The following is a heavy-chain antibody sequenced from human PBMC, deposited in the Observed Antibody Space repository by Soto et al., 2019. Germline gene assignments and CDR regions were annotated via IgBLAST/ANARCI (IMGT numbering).Heavy chain of an antibody. CDR2: ITGSGGSA. Sequence: GGSLRLSCAASGFTFSNFVMSWVRQVPGKGLEWVSAITGSGGSAYYADSVKGRFTISGDNSKNTLYLQMNSLRSEDTAVYYCAKDQDCSTSNCYFWPPGYWGQGTLVTVSS. D-gene: IGHD2-2*01. J-gene: IGHJ4*02. CDR3: AKDQDCSTSNCYFWPPGY. V-gene: IGHV3-23*01. CDR1: GFTFSNFV.